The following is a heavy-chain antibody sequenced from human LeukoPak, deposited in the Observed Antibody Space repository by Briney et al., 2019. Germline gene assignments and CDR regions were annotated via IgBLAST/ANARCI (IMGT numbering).Heavy chain of an antibody. Sequence: SETLSLTCAVYGGSFSGYYWSWIRQPPGKGLEWIGEINHSGSTNYNPSLKSRVTISVDTSKNQFSVKLSSVTAADTAVYYCARGRGVTPDGGYFDYWGQGTLVTVSS. J-gene: IGHJ4*02. CDR1: GGSFSGYY. D-gene: IGHD3-10*01. V-gene: IGHV4-34*01. CDR3: ARGRGVTPDGGYFDY. CDR2: INHSGST.